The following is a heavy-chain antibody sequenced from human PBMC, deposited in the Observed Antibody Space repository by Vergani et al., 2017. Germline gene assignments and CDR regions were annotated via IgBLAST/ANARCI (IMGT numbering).Heavy chain of an antibody. J-gene: IGHJ4*02. V-gene: IGHV3-33*06. CDR2: TWYDGNNK. Sequence: QVQLVESGGGVVQPGRSLRLSCAASGFTFNQYGMHWVRQAPGKGLEWVAVTWYDGNNKQYADSVKGRFTISRDNSKSTMYLQMNSLRDEDTGVYYCAKDYNIMGALHYWGQGTLVAVSS. CDR1: GFTFNQYG. D-gene: IGHD5-12*01. CDR3: AKDYNIMGALHY.